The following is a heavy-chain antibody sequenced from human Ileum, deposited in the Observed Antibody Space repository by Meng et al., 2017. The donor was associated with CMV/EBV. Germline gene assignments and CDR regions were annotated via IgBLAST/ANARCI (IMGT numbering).Heavy chain of an antibody. Sequence: GESLKISCAGSGFNFNRSEMNWVRQAPGKGPEWVSYISSAGTTIKYTDSVKGRFTISRDNAKSSLYLQMNSLRVEDTALYYCARALALAPPWGQGTQVTVSS. D-gene: IGHD3-3*02. V-gene: IGHV3-48*03. CDR3: ARALALAPP. CDR2: ISSAGTTI. CDR1: GFNFNRSE. J-gene: IGHJ4*02.